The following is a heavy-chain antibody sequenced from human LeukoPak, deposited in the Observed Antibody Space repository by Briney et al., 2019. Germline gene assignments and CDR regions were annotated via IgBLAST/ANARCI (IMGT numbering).Heavy chain of an antibody. D-gene: IGHD5-24*01. CDR1: GSNFPKYW. J-gene: IGHJ4*02. CDR2: IYPDDSETET. V-gene: IGHV5-51*01. CDR3: ARVYNGVFDY. Sequence: PGESLKISCKASGSNFPKYWIGWVRQLPGKGLEWMGIIYPDDSETETRYNPTFQGQVTISADKSISAAYLQWRSLKASDTAMYYCARVYNGVFDYWGQGTLVTVSS.